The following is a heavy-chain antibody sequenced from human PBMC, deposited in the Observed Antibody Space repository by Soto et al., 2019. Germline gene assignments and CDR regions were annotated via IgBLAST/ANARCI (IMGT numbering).Heavy chain of an antibody. CDR1: GGSISSGDYY. J-gene: IGHJ3*02. CDR2: IYYSGRT. V-gene: IGHV4-30-4*01. Sequence: PSVTLSLTCTVSGGSISSGDYYWSWIHQPPGKGLEWIAYIYYSGRTYNNPSLKSRVTISVDTSKNQFSLKLSSVTAADTAVYYCARVYTSYDILTGYLTRDAFDIWGQGTMVTV. D-gene: IGHD3-9*01. CDR3: ARVYTSYDILTGYLTRDAFDI.